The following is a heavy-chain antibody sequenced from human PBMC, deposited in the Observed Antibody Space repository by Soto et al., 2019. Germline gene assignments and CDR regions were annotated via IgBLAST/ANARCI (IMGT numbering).Heavy chain of an antibody. CDR2: ISYDGHNK. V-gene: IGHV3-30-3*01. Sequence: QVQLVESGGGVVQPGRSLRLSCAASGFTFSNYAMHWVRQAPGKGLEWVAVISYDGHNKYYADSVKGRFTISRDNSKNTLYLQMNTLRAEDTAVYYCAREITTYLSGWYTDFQHWGQGTLVTVSS. CDR3: AREITTYLSGWYTDFQH. J-gene: IGHJ1*01. D-gene: IGHD6-19*01. CDR1: GFTFSNYA.